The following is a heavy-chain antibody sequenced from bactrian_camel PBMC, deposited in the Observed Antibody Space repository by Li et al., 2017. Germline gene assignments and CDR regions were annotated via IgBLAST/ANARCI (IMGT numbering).Heavy chain of an antibody. CDR1: GFTFSNYY. Sequence: HVQLVESGGGSVQHGGSLRLSCAASGFTFSNYYMNWVRQAPGKGLEWVSSIYIDGSGTHYADSVKGRFTISRDNAKNTVLLQMNSLKSEDTALYYCATALYGGTDFGYWGQGTQVTVS. V-gene: IGHV3S6*01. CDR2: IYIDGSGT. CDR3: ATALYGGTDFGY. J-gene: IGHJ6*01. D-gene: IGHD5*01.